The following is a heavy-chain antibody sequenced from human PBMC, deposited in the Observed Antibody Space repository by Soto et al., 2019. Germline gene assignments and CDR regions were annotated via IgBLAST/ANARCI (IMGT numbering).Heavy chain of an antibody. CDR2: IIPILGIP. CDR3: ARELKWFDP. J-gene: IGHJ5*02. Sequence: QVQLVQSGAEVKKPGSSVKVSCKASGGTFSSYTVSWVRQAPGPGFEWMGRIIPILGIPNYAQKFQDRVTXSADKSTSTVYMELSSLRSEDTAVYYCARELKWFDPWGQGTLVTVSS. CDR1: GGTFSSYT. V-gene: IGHV1-69*08.